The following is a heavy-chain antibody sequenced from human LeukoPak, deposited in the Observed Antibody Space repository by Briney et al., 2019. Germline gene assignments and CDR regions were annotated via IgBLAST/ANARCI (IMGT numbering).Heavy chain of an antibody. CDR3: ARHARRDAYNPNDY. CDR2: IHSTGTT. Sequence: SETLSLSCTVSGGSISSYYRSWIRQPPGKELEWIGYIHSTGTTKFNPSLESRVTMSVDTSKNQFSLKLSSVTAADTAVYYCARHARRDAYNPNDYWGQGTLVTVSS. J-gene: IGHJ4*02. CDR1: GGSISSYY. V-gene: IGHV4-4*09. D-gene: IGHD5-24*01.